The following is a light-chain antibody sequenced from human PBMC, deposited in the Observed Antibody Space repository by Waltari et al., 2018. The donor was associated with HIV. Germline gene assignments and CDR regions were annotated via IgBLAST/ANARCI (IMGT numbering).Light chain of an antibody. CDR3: QVWDTNTDVL. CDR1: NIGGEH. J-gene: IGLJ3*02. V-gene: IGLV3-9*01. CDR2: RDD. Sequence: YALTQPLSVSVALGQTARITCGGNNIGGEHVHWYQQKPGQAPIQVIYRDDNRPSEIPERFSGSSSVNTATLIISGVQAGDEADYYCQVWDTNTDVLFGGGTKLTVL.